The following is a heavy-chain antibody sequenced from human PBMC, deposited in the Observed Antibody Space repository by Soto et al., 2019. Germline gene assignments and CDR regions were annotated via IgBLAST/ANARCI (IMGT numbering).Heavy chain of an antibody. CDR3: AKDRNYPRDQFHN. J-gene: IGHJ4*02. CDR2: ISANGQGI. V-gene: IGHV3-23*01. Sequence: PGGSLRLSCEASGFTFSGYAMSWVRQAPGKGLEWVSAISANGQGIYYADSVKGRFIVSRDSSKNTVFLHMDSLTAEDTAVYYCAKDRNYPRDQFHNWGQGTLVTVSS. D-gene: IGHD1-7*01. CDR1: GFTFSGYA.